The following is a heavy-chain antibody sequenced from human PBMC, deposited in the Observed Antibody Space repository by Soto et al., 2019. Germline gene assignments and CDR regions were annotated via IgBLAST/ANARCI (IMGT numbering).Heavy chain of an antibody. CDR1: GGSLSSYY. D-gene: IGHD2-15*01. CDR3: ARGVDLYYFDY. V-gene: IGHV4-59*01. J-gene: IGHJ4*02. CDR2: IYYSGST. Sequence: SETLSLTCPFSGGSLSSYYVSLIRQPPGRGLEWIGYIYYSGSTNYNPSLKSRVTISVDTSKNQFSLKLSSVTAADTAVYYCARGVDLYYFDYWGQGTLVNVSS.